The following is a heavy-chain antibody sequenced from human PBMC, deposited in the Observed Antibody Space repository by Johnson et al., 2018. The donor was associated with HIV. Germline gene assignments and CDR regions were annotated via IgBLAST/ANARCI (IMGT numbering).Heavy chain of an antibody. V-gene: IGHV3-11*04. CDR2: ISSSGSTI. CDR1: GFTFSDYY. J-gene: IGHJ3*02. D-gene: IGHD3-3*01. Sequence: VQLVESGGGLIQPGGSLRLSCAASGFTFSDYYMSWIRQAPGKGLEWVSYISSSGSTIYYADSVKGRFTISRDNAKNSLYLQMNSLRAEDTAVYYWARDASLRFLEWFDAFDIWGQGTMVTVSS. CDR3: ARDASLRFLEWFDAFDI.